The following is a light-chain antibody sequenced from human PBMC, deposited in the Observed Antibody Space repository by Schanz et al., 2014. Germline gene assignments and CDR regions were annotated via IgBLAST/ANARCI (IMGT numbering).Light chain of an antibody. J-gene: IGLJ3*02. CDR3: SSYTSSSTLEGV. V-gene: IGLV2-14*02. Sequence: QSALTQPASVSGSPGQSITISCTGTSSDVGSYNLVSWYQQHPGKAPKVMIYEGSKRPSGVSDRFSGSKSGNTASLTISGLQAEDEADYYCSSYTSSSTLEGVFGGGTKLTVL. CDR1: SSDVGSYNL. CDR2: EGS.